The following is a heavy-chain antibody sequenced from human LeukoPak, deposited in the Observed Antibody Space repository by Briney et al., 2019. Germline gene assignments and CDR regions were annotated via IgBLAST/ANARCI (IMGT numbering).Heavy chain of an antibody. Sequence: PSETLSLTCTVSGVSISDYYWSWVRQPPGKGLEWIGYIYYTGSTDYNPSLKSRVTMSLDTSKNQFSLKLSSVTAADTAVYYCARGRRYSGYDIPEMRRAFTFDYWGQGTLVTVSS. CDR1: GVSISDYY. CDR3: ARGRRYSGYDIPEMRRAFTFDY. J-gene: IGHJ4*02. V-gene: IGHV4-59*12. CDR2: IYYTGST. D-gene: IGHD5-12*01.